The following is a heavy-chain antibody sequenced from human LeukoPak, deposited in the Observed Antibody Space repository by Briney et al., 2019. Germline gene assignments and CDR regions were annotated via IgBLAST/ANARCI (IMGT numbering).Heavy chain of an antibody. CDR2: ISYDGTNK. V-gene: IGHV3-30*03. D-gene: IGHD3-10*01. CDR3: ASLDGSGSYYV. Sequence: PGGSLRLSCAASGFTFNIYGMHWVRQVPGKGLEWVAIISYDGTNKYYADSVKGRFTISRDSSKNTLYLQMNSLRPEDTAVYYCASLDGSGSYYVWGQGTLVTVSS. CDR1: GFTFNIYG. J-gene: IGHJ4*02.